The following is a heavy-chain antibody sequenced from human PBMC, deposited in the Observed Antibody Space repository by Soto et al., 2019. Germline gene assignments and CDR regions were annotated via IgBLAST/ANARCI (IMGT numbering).Heavy chain of an antibody. J-gene: IGHJ4*02. V-gene: IGHV3-21*01. CDR2: ISSDSTYI. D-gene: IGHD6-19*01. CDR3: ARDPIPVPMYYFDY. CDR1: GFTFSNYS. Sequence: SLRLSFTASGFTFSNYSMNWVRQAPGKGLEWVSSISSDSTYIYYADSVKGRFTISRDNAKNSLSLQMNSLRAEDTAVYFCARDPIPVPMYYFDYWGQGSLVXVSS.